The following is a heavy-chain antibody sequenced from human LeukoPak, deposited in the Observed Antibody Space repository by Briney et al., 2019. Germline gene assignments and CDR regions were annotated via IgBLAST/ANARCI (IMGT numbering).Heavy chain of an antibody. V-gene: IGHV3-33*01. D-gene: IGHD5-12*01. J-gene: IGHJ4*02. Sequence: GGSLRLSCAASGFNFSSFVMHWVRQAPGKGLEWVAVIWYDGSNKYYADPVKGRFTISRDNSKNTLYLQMNSLRAEDTAVYYCARGPSAYPKCFDYWGQGTLVTVSS. CDR3: ARGPSAYPKCFDY. CDR2: IWYDGSNK. CDR1: GFNFSSFV.